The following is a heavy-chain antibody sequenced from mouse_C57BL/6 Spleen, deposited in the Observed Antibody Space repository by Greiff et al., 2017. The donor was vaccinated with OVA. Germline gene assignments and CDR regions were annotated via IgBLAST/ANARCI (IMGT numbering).Heavy chain of an antibody. CDR2: ISSGTSNF. CDR3: ARTLSTYDAMDY. V-gene: IGHV5-17*01. Sequence: EVKLMESGGGLVKPGGSLKLSCAASGFTFSDYGMHWVRQAPEKGLEWVAYISSGTSNFYSADTVTGRFTISIDNAKNPLFLQKTSLRSEEATMYYCARTLSTYDAMDYWGQGTSVTVSS. CDR1: GFTFSDYG. D-gene: IGHD1-1*01. J-gene: IGHJ4*01.